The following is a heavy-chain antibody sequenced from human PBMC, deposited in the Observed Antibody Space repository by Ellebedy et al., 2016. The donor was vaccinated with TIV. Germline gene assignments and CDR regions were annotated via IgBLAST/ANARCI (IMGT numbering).Heavy chain of an antibody. J-gene: IGHJ4*02. CDR1: GFIVSDNY. CDR3: ARGEAGTSWYYHFDL. D-gene: IGHD6-13*01. CDR2: VYSGGGT. Sequence: PGGSLRLSCAAYGFIVSDNYMSWVRQAPGKGLEWVSSVYSGGGTVYADSVKGRFTTSRDSSNNKLYLQMNNLRVDDTAVYYCARGEAGTSWYYHFDLWGQGTLITVSS. V-gene: IGHV3-53*01.